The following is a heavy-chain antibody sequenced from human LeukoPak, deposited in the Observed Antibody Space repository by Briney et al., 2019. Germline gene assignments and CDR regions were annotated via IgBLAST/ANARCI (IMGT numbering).Heavy chain of an antibody. Sequence: PAASVKVPCKASGYTFNIYGISWARQAPGQGLEWMGWISAYNGDTHYAQRFQGRVNLTIDTSTSTAYMELRDLRSDDTAMYYCARDPSNTSGWYIYFDYWGQGTLVTVSS. V-gene: IGHV1-18*01. J-gene: IGHJ4*02. CDR1: GYTFNIYG. D-gene: IGHD6-19*01. CDR2: ISAYNGDT. CDR3: ARDPSNTSGWYIYFDY.